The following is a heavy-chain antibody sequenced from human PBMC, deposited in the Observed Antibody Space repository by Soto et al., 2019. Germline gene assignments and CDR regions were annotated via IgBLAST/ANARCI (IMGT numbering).Heavy chain of an antibody. CDR1: GYTLTELS. CDR2: FDPEDGET. D-gene: IGHD1-26*01. Sequence: ASVKVSCKVSGYTLTELSMHWVRQAPGKGLEWMGGFDPEDGETIYAQKFQGRVTMTEDTSTDTAYMELSSLRSEDTAVYYCATAQKVGATAGFFDYWGQGTLVTVSS. J-gene: IGHJ4*02. V-gene: IGHV1-24*01. CDR3: ATAQKVGATAGFFDY.